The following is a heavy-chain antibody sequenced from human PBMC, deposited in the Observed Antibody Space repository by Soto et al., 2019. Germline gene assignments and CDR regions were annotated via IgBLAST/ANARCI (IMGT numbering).Heavy chain of an antibody. J-gene: IGHJ5*02. CDR2: ISAYNGNT. D-gene: IGHD2-15*01. V-gene: IGHV1-18*01. CDR1: GYTFTSYG. CDR3: ARILGSNYKWFDP. Sequence: GASVKVSCTASGYTFTSYGISWVRQAPGQGLEWMGWISAYNGNTNYAQKVQGRVTMTADTSTSTAYMELRSLRSDDTAVYYCARILGSNYKWFDPWGQGTLVTVSS.